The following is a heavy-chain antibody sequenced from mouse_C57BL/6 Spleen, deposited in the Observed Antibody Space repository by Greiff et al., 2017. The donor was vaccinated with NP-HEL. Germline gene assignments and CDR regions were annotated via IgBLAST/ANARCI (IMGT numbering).Heavy chain of an antibody. Sequence: VQLQQSGAELVKPGASVKLSCKASGYTFTSYWMQWVKQRPGQGLEWIGEIDPSDSYTNYNQKFKGKATLTVDTSSSTAYMQLSSLTSDDSAVYYCARYYYGSHYFDYWGQGTTLTVSS. J-gene: IGHJ2*01. D-gene: IGHD1-1*01. CDR1: GYTFTSYW. CDR2: IDPSDSYT. V-gene: IGHV1-50*01. CDR3: ARYYYGSHYFDY.